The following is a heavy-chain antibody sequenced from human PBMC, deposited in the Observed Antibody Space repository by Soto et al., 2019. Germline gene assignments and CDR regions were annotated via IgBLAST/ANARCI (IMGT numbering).Heavy chain of an antibody. CDR1: GFTFNDYY. CDR2: ISKTAGTV. V-gene: IGHV3-11*01. D-gene: IGHD2-15*01. J-gene: IGHJ4*02. Sequence: QVQVVESGGGLVRPGGSLRLSCAATGFTFNDYYMSWIRQAPGKGLEWLADISKTAGTVHYADSVKGRFSISRDNARNSLFLQLNSLRVEVTAVYYCARPTQYCSAGTCYSCASDYWGQGTLVTVSS. CDR3: ARPTQYCSAGTCYSCASDY.